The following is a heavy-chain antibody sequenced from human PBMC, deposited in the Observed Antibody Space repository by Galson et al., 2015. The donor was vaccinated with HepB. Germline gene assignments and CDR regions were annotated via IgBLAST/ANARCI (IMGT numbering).Heavy chain of an antibody. J-gene: IGHJ4*02. Sequence: SLRLSCAASGFTFSSYGMHWVRQAPGKGLEWVAVIWYDGSNKYYADSVKGRFTISRDNSKNTLYLQMNSLRAEDTAVYYCAGGGYNYGLFDYWGQGTLVTVSS. CDR1: GFTFSSYG. D-gene: IGHD5-18*01. CDR3: AGGGYNYGLFDY. CDR2: IWYDGSNK. V-gene: IGHV3-33*01.